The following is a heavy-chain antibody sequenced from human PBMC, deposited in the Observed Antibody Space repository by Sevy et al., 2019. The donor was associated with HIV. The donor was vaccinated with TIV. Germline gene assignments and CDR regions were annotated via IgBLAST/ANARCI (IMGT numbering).Heavy chain of an antibody. CDR1: GFTFSSYA. CDR2: ISGSGGST. J-gene: IGHJ3*02. D-gene: IGHD1-26*01. CDR3: AKGPLLGSYRPHDAFDI. Sequence: GSLRLSCAASGFTFSSYAMSWVRQAPGKGLEWVSAISGSGGSTYYADSVKGRFTISRDNSKNTLYLQMNSLRAEDTAVYYCAKGPLLGSYRPHDAFDIWGQGTMVTVSS. V-gene: IGHV3-23*01.